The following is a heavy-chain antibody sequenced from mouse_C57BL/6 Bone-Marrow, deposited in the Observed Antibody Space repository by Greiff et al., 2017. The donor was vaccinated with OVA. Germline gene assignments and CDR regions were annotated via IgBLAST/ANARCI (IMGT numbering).Heavy chain of an antibody. V-gene: IGHV5-15*01. J-gene: IGHJ1*03. CDR3: ARHRNYGWYFDV. Sequence: EVQLVESGGGLVQPGGSLKLSCAASGFTFSDYGMAWVRQAPRKGPEWVAFISNLAYSIYYADTVKGRFTISRENAKNTLYLEMSSLRSEDTAMYYCARHRNYGWYFDVWGTGTTVTVSS. CDR2: ISNLAYSI. CDR1: GFTFSDYG. D-gene: IGHD1-1*01.